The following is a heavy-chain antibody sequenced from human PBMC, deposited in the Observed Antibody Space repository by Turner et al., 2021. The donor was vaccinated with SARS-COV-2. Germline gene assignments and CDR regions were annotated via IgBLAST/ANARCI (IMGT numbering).Heavy chain of an antibody. D-gene: IGHD6-6*01. CDR3: AREGAPVSSSSRVWFDP. V-gene: IGHV1-2*02. CDR1: GYPFTGYY. Sequence: QVQLVQAGAEVKKPGASVKDSCKASGYPFTGYYKHRWRQAPGQGLGWMGWINPNSGGTNYAQKFQGRVTMPRDTSISTAYMDLSRLRSDDTAVYYCAREGAPVSSSSRVWFDPWGQGTLVTVSS. J-gene: IGHJ5*02. CDR2: INPNSGGT.